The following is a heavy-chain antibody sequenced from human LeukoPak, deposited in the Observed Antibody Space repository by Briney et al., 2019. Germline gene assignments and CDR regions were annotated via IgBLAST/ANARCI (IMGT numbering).Heavy chain of an antibody. CDR2: IYHSGST. D-gene: IGHD3-22*01. V-gene: IGHV4-38-2*02. Sequence: SETLSLTCTISGYSISSGYYWGWIRQPPGKGLEWIGSIYHSGSTYYNPSLKSRVTISLDTSENQFSLKLSSVTAADTAVYYCARGFPYYYDSSGYPRRRNWFDPWGQGTLVTVSS. CDR1: GYSISSGYY. CDR3: ARGFPYYYDSSGYPRRRNWFDP. J-gene: IGHJ5*02.